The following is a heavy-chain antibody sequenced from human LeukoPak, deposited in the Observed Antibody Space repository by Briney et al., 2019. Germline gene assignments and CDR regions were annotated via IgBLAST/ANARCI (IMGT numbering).Heavy chain of an antibody. CDR1: GGSITSYH. CDR3: ARDRSPPYYFDY. D-gene: IGHD3-16*02. V-gene: IGHV4-59*01. Sequence: SETLSLTCTVSGGSITSYHWSWIRQPPGKGLEWIGYIYYSGTTNYNPSLKSRVTISVDTSKNQSSLKLSSVTAADTAVYYCARDRSPPYYFDYWGQGTLVTVSS. CDR2: IYYSGTT. J-gene: IGHJ4*02.